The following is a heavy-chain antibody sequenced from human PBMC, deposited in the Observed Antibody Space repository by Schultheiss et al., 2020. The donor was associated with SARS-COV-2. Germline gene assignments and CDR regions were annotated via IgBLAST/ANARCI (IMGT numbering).Heavy chain of an antibody. D-gene: IGHD3-16*01. CDR1: GFTFSSYE. CDR3: ARDPGEDLGSGMDV. CDR2: ISSSGSTI. Sequence: GGSLRLSCAASGFTFSSYEMNWVRQAPGKGLEWVSYISSSGSTIYYADSVKGRFTISRDNAKNSLYLQMNSLRTEDTAVYYCARDPGEDLGSGMDVWGQGTTVTVSS. V-gene: IGHV3-48*03. J-gene: IGHJ6*02.